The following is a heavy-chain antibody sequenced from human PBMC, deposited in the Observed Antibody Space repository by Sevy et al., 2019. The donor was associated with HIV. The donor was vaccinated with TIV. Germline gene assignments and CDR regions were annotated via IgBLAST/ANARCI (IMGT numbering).Heavy chain of an antibody. CDR1: GFTFSSYE. CDR2: ISNSGTTR. Sequence: GGFLRLSCAASGFTFSSYEMNWVHQAPGKGLEWVSYISNSGTTRSYSDSVRGRFTISRDNAGNSLYLQMKSLRAEDTAVYYCARDLPPSATTVAHFDYWGQGTLVTVSS. J-gene: IGHJ4*02. V-gene: IGHV3-48*03. CDR3: ARDLPPSATTVAHFDY. D-gene: IGHD4-17*01.